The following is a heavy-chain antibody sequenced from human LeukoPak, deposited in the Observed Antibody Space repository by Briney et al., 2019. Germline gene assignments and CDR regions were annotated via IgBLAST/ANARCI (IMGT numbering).Heavy chain of an antibody. CDR3: ARVKGHYDFWSAALTKDYGMDV. J-gene: IGHJ6*02. D-gene: IGHD3-3*01. Sequence: GGSLRLSCAASGFTVSSNYMSWVRQAPGKGLGGASVILTGGIRYYPDSVKGRSTISRDNSKNTLFLQMNTLRAEDTAVYYCARVKGHYDFWSAALTKDYGMDVWGQGTTVTVSS. CDR1: GFTVSSNY. V-gene: IGHV3-66*01. CDR2: ILTGGIR.